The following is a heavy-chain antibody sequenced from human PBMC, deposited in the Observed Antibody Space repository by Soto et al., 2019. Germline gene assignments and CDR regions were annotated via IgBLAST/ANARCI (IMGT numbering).Heavy chain of an antibody. J-gene: IGHJ4*02. CDR1: GFTFSRFG. Sequence: QVQLVESGGGVVQPGRSLRLSCVASGFTFSRFGMHWVRQAPGKGLEWVAAISHDGSDKYYADSVKGRFTISRDNSKNTQYLQMNSLRAEDTAVYYCAKGSGYCSGSSCYCHYWGQGTLVTVSS. CDR2: ISHDGSDK. D-gene: IGHD2-15*01. CDR3: AKGSGYCSGSSCYCHY. V-gene: IGHV3-30*18.